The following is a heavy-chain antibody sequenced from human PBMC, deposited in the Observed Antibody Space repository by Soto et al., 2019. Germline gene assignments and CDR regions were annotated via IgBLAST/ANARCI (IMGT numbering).Heavy chain of an antibody. D-gene: IGHD3-22*01. CDR2: IYYSGST. Sequence: SETLSLTCTVSGGSISSYYWSWIRQPPGKGLEWIGYIYYSGSTNYNPSLKSRVTISVDTSKDQFSLKLSSVTAADTAVYYCARGITMIPSPHGGMDVWGQGTTVTVSS. CDR1: GGSISSYY. CDR3: ARGITMIPSPHGGMDV. V-gene: IGHV4-59*01. J-gene: IGHJ6*02.